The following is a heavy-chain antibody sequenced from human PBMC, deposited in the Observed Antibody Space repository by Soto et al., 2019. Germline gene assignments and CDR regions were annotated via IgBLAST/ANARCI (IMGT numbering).Heavy chain of an antibody. D-gene: IGHD6-13*01. CDR2: IKQDGSEE. CDR1: GFTFSSYW. J-gene: IGHJ6*02. Sequence: EVQLVESGGGLVQPGGSLRLSCVDSGFTFSSYWMSWVRQAPVKGLEWVGNIKQDGSEENYVDSLKGRFTISRDNAKNSMYLQMNSLRAEDTAVYYFARIAATGRGLDVWGQGTTVVVSS. CDR3: ARIAATGRGLDV. V-gene: IGHV3-7*01.